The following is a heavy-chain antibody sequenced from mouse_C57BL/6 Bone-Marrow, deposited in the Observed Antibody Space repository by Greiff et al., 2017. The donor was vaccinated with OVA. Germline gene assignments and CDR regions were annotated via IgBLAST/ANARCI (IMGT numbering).Heavy chain of an antibody. V-gene: IGHV1-4*01. J-gene: IGHJ2*01. Sequence: VQLKESGAELARPGASVKMSCKASGYTFTSYTMHWVKQRPGQGLEWIGYINPSSGYTKYNQKFKDKATLTADKSSSTAYMQLSSLTSEDSAVYYCAITLYYFDYWGQGTTLTVSS. D-gene: IGHD1-3*01. CDR2: INPSSGYT. CDR3: AITLYYFDY. CDR1: GYTFTSYT.